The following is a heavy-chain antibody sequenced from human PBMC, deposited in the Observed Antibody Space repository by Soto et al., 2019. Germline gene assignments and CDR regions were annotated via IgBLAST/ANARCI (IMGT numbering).Heavy chain of an antibody. J-gene: IGHJ4*01. CDR3: ARETYYDSSGRFDY. V-gene: IGHV3-33*01. Sequence: GGSLRLSCAASGFTFSSYGMHWVRQAPGKGLEWVAIIWYDGSNKYYADSVKGRFTISRDNSKSTLYLQMNSLRAEDTAVYYCARETYYDSSGRFDYWGHGTLVTVSS. D-gene: IGHD3-22*01. CDR1: GFTFSSYG. CDR2: IWYDGSNK.